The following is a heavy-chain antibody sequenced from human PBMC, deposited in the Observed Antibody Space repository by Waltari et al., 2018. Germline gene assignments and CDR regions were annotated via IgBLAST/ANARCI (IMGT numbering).Heavy chain of an antibody. V-gene: IGHV3-53*01. CDR2: IYSGGST. D-gene: IGHD1-26*01. CDR3: ARSDSGSYYYFDY. CDR1: GFTVSSNY. Sequence: EVQLVESGGGLIQPGGSLRLSCAASGFTVSSNYMIWVRQAPGKGGVWGSVIYSGGSTYYADAVKGRFTISRDNAKIALYLQMNSLRAEDTAGYYCARSDSGSYYYFDYWGQGTLVTVSS. J-gene: IGHJ4*02.